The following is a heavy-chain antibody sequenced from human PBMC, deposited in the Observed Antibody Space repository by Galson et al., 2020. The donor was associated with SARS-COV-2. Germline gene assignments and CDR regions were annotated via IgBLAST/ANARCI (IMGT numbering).Heavy chain of an antibody. CDR2: VSTTGTT. CDR1: GGSISTGSISSGTNY. J-gene: IGHJ3*02. D-gene: IGHD3-22*01. CDR3: ARDLTYYFDSSGFHSDAFDI. Sequence: SETLSLTCTASGGSISTGSISSGTNYWSWIRQSAGKGLEWIGRVSTTGTTNYNPSLKSRVTVSLDTSKNQFSLELSSVTAADTAVYFCARDLTYYFDSSGFHSDAFDIWGQGTMVTVSS. V-gene: IGHV4-61*02.